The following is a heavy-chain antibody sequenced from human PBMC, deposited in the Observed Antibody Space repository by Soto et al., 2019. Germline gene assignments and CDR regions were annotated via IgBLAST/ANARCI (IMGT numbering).Heavy chain of an antibody. J-gene: IGHJ4*02. CDR2: IHYSGTT. CDR3: AAGEASSRNLAPYYLDF. V-gene: IGHV4-59*01. CDR1: GGSMRNYF. Sequence: SETLSLTCTVSGGSMRNYFRTWIRQPPGKGLEWIGYIHYSGTTSFFPSYNPSLRSRVTISEDTSKNQFSLKLLSVTTADTAVYFCAAGEASSRNLAPYYLDFWGQGTLVTVSS. D-gene: IGHD6-13*01.